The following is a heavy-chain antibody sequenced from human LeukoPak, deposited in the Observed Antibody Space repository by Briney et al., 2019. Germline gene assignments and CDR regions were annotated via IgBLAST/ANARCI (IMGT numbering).Heavy chain of an antibody. Sequence: SETLSLTCTVSGGSISSYYWSWLRQPPGKGLEWIGYIYYSGSTNYNPSLKSRVTISVDTSKNQFSLKLSSVTAADTAVYYCARLDDFWSPFDPWGQGTLVTVSS. D-gene: IGHD3-3*01. CDR3: ARLDDFWSPFDP. CDR2: IYYSGST. V-gene: IGHV4-59*08. J-gene: IGHJ5*02. CDR1: GGSISSYY.